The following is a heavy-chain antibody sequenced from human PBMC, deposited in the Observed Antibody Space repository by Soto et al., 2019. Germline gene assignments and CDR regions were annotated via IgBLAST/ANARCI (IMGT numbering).Heavy chain of an antibody. CDR3: AKEIYFDLLYYHYRMVV. Sequence: GGSLRLSCAASGFTFSSYGMHWVRQAPGKGLEWVAVISYDGSNKYYADSVKGRFTISRDNSKNTLYLQMNSLRAEDTAVYYCAKEIYFDLLYYHYRMVVWGQGPRVTVS. V-gene: IGHV3-30*18. D-gene: IGHD3-3*01. J-gene: IGHJ6*02. CDR1: GFTFSSYG. CDR2: ISYDGSNK.